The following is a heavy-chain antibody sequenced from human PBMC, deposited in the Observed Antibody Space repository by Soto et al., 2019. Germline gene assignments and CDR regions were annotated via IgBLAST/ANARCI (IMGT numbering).Heavy chain of an antibody. J-gene: IGHJ5*02. CDR3: ARERPDGARLDP. CDR2: INAGNGYT. Sequence: ASVKVSCKASGYTFTSYAMHWVRQAPGQRLEWMGWINAGNGYTKYSQKFQGRVTITRDTSASTAYMELSSLRFEDTAVYYCARERPDGARLDPWGQGTLVTVS. V-gene: IGHV1-3*01. CDR1: GYTFTSYA. D-gene: IGHD6-6*01.